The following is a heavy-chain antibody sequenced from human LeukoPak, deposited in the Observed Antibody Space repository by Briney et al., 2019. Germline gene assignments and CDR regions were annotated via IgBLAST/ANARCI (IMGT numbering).Heavy chain of an antibody. CDR1: GNTFTKYY. V-gene: IGHV1-46*01. J-gene: IGHJ6*03. D-gene: IGHD3-16*01. CDR3: AREQRAGLSGSLGGLFASYYMDV. Sequence: ASVKVSCKASGNTFTKYYIHWVRQAPGQGLAWMGMIYPSDGATTYAQRFQGRVTMTRDMSTTTVYMDLRSLRSEDTAVYFCAREQRAGLSGSLGGLFASYYMDVWGGGTTVTVSS. CDR2: IYPSDGAT.